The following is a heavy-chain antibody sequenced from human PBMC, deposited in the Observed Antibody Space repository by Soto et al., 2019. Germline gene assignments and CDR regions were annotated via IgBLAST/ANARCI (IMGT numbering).Heavy chain of an antibody. CDR3: AKTGYCSGGSCYSWYFDY. D-gene: IGHD2-15*01. V-gene: IGHV3-30*18. CDR2: IPYNGSNK. J-gene: IGHJ4*02. Sequence: QVPLVESGGAVCHLGRSLRLSCPASGLTFSGYGMPWARQAPGKGLEWVAVIPYNGSNKYYADSVRGRFTISRDNSKNTLYLQMNSLRAEDTAVYYCAKTGYCSGGSCYSWYFDYWGQGTLVTVSS. CDR1: GLTFSGYG.